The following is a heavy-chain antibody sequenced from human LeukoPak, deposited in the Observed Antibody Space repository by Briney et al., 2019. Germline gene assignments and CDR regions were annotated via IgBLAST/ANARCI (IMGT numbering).Heavy chain of an antibody. J-gene: IGHJ4*02. CDR1: GFTFDDYA. CDR2: ISWNSGSI. D-gene: IGHD5-18*01. Sequence: GGSLRLSCTASGFTFDDYAMHWVRQAPGKGLEWVSGISWNSGSIGYADSVKGRFTISRDNAKNSLYLQMNSLRAEDMALYYCAKDIGPGGYRYGPFDYWGQGTLVTVSS. V-gene: IGHV3-9*03. CDR3: AKDIGPGGYRYGPFDY.